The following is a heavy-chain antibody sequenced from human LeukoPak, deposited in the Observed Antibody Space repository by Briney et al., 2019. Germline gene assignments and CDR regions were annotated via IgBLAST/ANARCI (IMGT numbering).Heavy chain of an antibody. D-gene: IGHD3-10*01. CDR2: ISSSSSYI. J-gene: IGHJ4*02. V-gene: IGHV3-21*01. CDR3: ARDMPDYYGSGSVITSGDY. CDR1: GFTFSSYS. Sequence: GGSLRLSCAASGFTFSSYSMNWVRQAPGKGLEWVSSISSSSSYIYHADSVKGRFTISRDNAKNSLYLQMNSLRAEDTAVYYCARDMPDYYGSGSVITSGDYWGQGTLVTVSS.